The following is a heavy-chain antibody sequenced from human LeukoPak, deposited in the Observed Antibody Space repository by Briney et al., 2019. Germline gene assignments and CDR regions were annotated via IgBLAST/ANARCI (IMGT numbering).Heavy chain of an antibody. D-gene: IGHD2-15*01. J-gene: IGHJ6*03. CDR2: INHSGST. CDR3: ARMRGGGIGYHYYVDV. Sequence: NPSETLSLTCAVYGGSFSDYYWSWIRQPPGKGLEWIGEINHSGSTNYNPSLKSRVSISVDTSNNQFSLKLASVTAADTAVYYCARMRGGGIGYHYYVDVWGKGTTVIVSS. CDR1: GGSFSDYY. V-gene: IGHV4-34*01.